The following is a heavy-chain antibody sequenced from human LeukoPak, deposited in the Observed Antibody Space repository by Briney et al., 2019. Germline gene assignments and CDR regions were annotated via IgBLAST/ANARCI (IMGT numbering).Heavy chain of an antibody. D-gene: IGHD3-10*01. CDR1: GFTFSSYA. V-gene: IGHV3-23*01. CDR3: AKVPYSDYGAGRPPFMDV. CDR2: IGDSGGST. J-gene: IGHJ6*02. Sequence: PGGSLRLSCAASGFTFSSYAMSWVRQAPGKGLEWVSTIGDSGGSTYYADSVKGRFTIFRDNSKNTLYLQMNSLRDEDTALYYCAKVPYSDYGAGRPPFMDVWGQGTTVAISS.